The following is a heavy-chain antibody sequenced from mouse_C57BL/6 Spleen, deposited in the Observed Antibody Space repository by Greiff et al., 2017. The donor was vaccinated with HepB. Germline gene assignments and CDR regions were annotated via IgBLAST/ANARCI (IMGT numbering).Heavy chain of an antibody. Sequence: EVKLVESGGDLVKPGGSLKLSCAASGFTFSSYGMSWVRQTPDKRLEWVATISSGGSYTYYPDSVKGRFTISRDNAKNTLYLQMSSLKSEDTAMYYCARHGVGPPCFAYWGQGTLVTVSA. J-gene: IGHJ3*01. CDR1: GFTFSSYG. V-gene: IGHV5-6*01. CDR3: ARHGVGPPCFAY. CDR2: ISSGGSYT. D-gene: IGHD4-1*01.